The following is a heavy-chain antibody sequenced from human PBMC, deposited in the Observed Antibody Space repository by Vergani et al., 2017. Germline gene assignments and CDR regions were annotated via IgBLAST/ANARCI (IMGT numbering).Heavy chain of an antibody. CDR2: IYYTGTT. CDR3: TRHGRSGWAGYFQH. CDR1: GVSIGSNSYY. V-gene: IGHV4-39*01. Sequence: QLQLQESGPGLVKPSETLSLTCTVSGVSIGSNSYYWGWIRQPPGKGLEWIGTIYYTGTTYYNEAHKSRLTIYVDTSENQFSLNLTSVTAADTAVYYCTRHGRSGWAGYFQHWGQGTLVTASS. J-gene: IGHJ1*01. D-gene: IGHD6-19*01.